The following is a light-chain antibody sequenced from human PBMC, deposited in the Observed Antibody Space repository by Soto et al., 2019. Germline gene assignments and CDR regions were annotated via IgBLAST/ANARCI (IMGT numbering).Light chain of an antibody. CDR3: ASWDDTLNGPV. V-gene: IGLV1-40*01. J-gene: IGLJ3*02. CDR1: SSNIGAGYD. CDR2: SDY. Sequence: QSVLTQPPSVSGAPGQRVTISCTGSSSNIGAGYDVHWYQQLPGTAPKLLIYSDYQRPFGVPDRFSGSKSGTSASLAVSGLQSEDEAHYYCASWDDTLNGPVFGGGTKLTVL.